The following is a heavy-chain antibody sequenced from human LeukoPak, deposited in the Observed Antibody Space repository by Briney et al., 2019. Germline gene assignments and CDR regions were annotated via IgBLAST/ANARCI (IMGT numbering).Heavy chain of an antibody. D-gene: IGHD6-13*01. CDR2: ISAYNGNT. CDR3: ARGGIAGHFDY. CDR1: GYTFTSYG. V-gene: IGHV1-18*04. J-gene: IGHJ4*02. Sequence: ASVKVSCKASGYTFTSYGISWVRQAPGQGLEWMGWISAYNGNTNYAQKFQGRVTMTTDTSSNTGYMELRSLSSDDTAVYYCARGGIAGHFDYWGQGTLVSVSS.